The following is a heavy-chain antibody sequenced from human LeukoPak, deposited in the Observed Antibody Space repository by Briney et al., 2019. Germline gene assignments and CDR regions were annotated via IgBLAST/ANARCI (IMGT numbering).Heavy chain of an antibody. CDR1: GFTFSSYG. D-gene: IGHD5-24*01. J-gene: IGHJ6*02. CDR3: AKDRRDGYNGMDV. Sequence: GGSLRLSCAASGFTFSSYGMHWVRQAPGKGLEWVAGISYDGSNKYYADSVKGRFTISRDNSKNTLYLQMNSLRAEDTAVYYCAKDRRDGYNGMDVWGQGTTVTVSS. CDR2: ISYDGSNK. V-gene: IGHV3-30*18.